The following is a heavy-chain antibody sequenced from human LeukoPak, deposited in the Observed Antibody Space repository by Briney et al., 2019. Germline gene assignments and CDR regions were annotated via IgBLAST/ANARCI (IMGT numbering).Heavy chain of an antibody. V-gene: IGHV4-61*01. J-gene: IGHJ4*02. CDR2: IYSSGST. CDR1: GGSISSSSYY. CDR3: ARQGYKSGWYPTFDF. D-gene: IGHD6-19*01. Sequence: SETLSLTCTVSGGSISSSSYYCSWIRQPPGKGLEWIGYIYSSGSTNHNPALQSRVTISVDPSRNQLSLKLNSVTAADTAVYYCARQGYKSGWYPTFDFWGPGTQVIVSS.